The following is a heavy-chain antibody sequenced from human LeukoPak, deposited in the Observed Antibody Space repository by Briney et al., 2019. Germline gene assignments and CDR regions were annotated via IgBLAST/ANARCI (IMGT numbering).Heavy chain of an antibody. D-gene: IGHD2-21*02. CDR1: GGSFSGYY. V-gene: IGHV4-34*03. CDR2: INHSGNT. CDR3: AGPDVTGDAFDN. Sequence: SETLSLTCAVYGGSFSGYYWSWIRQPPGKGLEWIGEINHSGNTNYNPSLKSRVTISVEKSKNQFSLKMRSVTAGGTAVYLWAGPDVTGDAFDNWGQGTMVTVSS. J-gene: IGHJ3*02.